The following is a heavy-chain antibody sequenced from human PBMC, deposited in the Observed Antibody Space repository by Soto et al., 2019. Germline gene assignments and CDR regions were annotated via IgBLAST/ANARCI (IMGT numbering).Heavy chain of an antibody. J-gene: IGHJ4*02. CDR3: AAKLGTTHYFDF. CDR2: IYHTGST. Sequence: QVQLQESGPGLVQPSQTLSLTCSVSGDPVSSGSYYWTWVRQHPVKGLEWIGYIYHTGSTYYNPSHHSRLIMSIDTSKNQFSLPLYSVTAADTAVYFCAAKLGTTHYFDFWGQGSLVDVSS. CDR1: GDPVSSGSYY. V-gene: IGHV4-31*03. D-gene: IGHD7-27*01.